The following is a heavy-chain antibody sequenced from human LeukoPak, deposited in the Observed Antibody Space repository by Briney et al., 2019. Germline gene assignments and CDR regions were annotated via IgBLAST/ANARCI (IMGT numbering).Heavy chain of an antibody. CDR3: ARDQDGDYFDY. J-gene: IGHJ4*02. Sequence: GGSLRLSCAASGFTFSRDGMHWVRQAPGKGLEWVAVISYDGSNKYYADSVKGRFTISRDNSKNTLYLQMNSLRAEDTAVYYCARDQDGDYFDYWGQGTLVTVSS. V-gene: IGHV3-30*03. CDR1: GFTFSRDG. CDR2: ISYDGSNK. D-gene: IGHD2-8*01.